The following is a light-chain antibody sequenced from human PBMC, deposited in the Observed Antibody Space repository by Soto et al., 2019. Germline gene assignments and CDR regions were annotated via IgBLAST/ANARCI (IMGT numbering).Light chain of an antibody. CDR1: QSISTW. CDR2: EAS. CDR3: QQYDSYQGT. V-gene: IGKV1-5*01. Sequence: DIQMTQSPSTLSASVGDRVTITCRASQSISTWLAWYQQKPGNAPKLLIFEASTLHSGVPSRFSGSGSGTEFTLTISSLHPDDFATYYCQQYDSYQGTFGQGTKVEIK. J-gene: IGKJ2*02.